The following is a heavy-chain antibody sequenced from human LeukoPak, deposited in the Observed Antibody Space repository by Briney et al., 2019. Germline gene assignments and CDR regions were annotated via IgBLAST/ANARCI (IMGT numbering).Heavy chain of an antibody. CDR2: IYSGGST. D-gene: IGHD3-22*01. V-gene: IGHV3-53*01. J-gene: IGHJ3*02. Sequence: PGGSLRLSCTVSGFSVSGNYMSWVRQAPGKGLEWVSVIYSGGSTYYADSVKGRFTISRDNSKNTLYLQMNSLRAEDTAVYYCARDGFSSGYPYDAFDIWGQGTMVTVSS. CDR1: GFSVSGNY. CDR3: ARDGFSSGYPYDAFDI.